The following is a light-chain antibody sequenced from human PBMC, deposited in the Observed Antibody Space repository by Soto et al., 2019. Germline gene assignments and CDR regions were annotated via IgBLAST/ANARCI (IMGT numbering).Light chain of an antibody. Sequence: EIVLTQSPDTLSLSPGERATLSCRASQSVSSSYLAWYQQKPGQAPRLLMYGASTRATGIPDRFSGSGSETDFTLTISSLQAGDEAIYHCQQYYNTPYTFGQGTNLEIK. CDR1: QSVSSSY. J-gene: IGKJ2*01. V-gene: IGKV3-20*01. CDR3: QQYYNTPYT. CDR2: GAS.